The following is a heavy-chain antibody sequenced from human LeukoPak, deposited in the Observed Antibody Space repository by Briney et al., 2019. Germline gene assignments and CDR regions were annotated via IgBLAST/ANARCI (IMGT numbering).Heavy chain of an antibody. D-gene: IGHD3-22*01. CDR2: IYTSAST. J-gene: IGHJ3*02. Sequence: ASETLSLACTVSGGSTSSYYWSWIRQPAGKGLEWIGRIYTSASTNYNPSLKSRVTMSVDTSKNQFSLKLSSVTAADTAVYYCARDSPRDYSDSSGYYYYAFDIWGQGTMVTVSS. CDR1: GGSTSSYY. V-gene: IGHV4-4*07. CDR3: ARDSPRDYSDSSGYYYYAFDI.